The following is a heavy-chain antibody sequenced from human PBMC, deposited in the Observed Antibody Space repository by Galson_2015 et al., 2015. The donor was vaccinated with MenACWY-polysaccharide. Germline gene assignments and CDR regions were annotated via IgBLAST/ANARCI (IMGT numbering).Heavy chain of an antibody. CDR2: ISSDGNSQ. Sequence: SLRLSCAASGFTFSKYWMSWVRQAPGTGLEWVSSISSDGNSQYYAESLKGRFTISRDNAKNSLYLQMNFLRADDSAVYYCARWGVVSEPYWGQGTLVTVSS. CDR1: GFTFSKYW. V-gene: IGHV3-21*01. CDR3: ARWGVVSEPY. D-gene: IGHD4-23*01. J-gene: IGHJ4*02.